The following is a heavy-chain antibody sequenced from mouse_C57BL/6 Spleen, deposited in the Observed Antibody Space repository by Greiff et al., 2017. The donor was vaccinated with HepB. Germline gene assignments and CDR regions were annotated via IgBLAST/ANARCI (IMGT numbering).Heavy chain of an antibody. Sequence: EVQLQQSGPELVKPGASVKISCKASGYTFTDYYMNWVKQSHGKSLEWIGDINPNNGGTSYNQKFKGKATLTVDKSSSTAYMELRSLTSEDSAVYYCARSDYYGSSHDYWGQGTTLTVSS. J-gene: IGHJ2*01. CDR2: INPNNGGT. D-gene: IGHD1-1*01. CDR1: GYTFTDYY. V-gene: IGHV1-26*01. CDR3: ARSDYYGSSHDY.